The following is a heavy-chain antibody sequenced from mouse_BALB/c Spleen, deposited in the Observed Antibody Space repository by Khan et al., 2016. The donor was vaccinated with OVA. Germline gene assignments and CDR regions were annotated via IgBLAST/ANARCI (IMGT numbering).Heavy chain of an antibody. CDR3: ARNYDYDEGLAY. CDR2: IWSGGST. Sequence: QVQLKQSGPGLVQPSQSLSITCTVSGFSLTRYGVHWVRQSPGKGLEWLGVIWSGGSTDYNAAFISRLSISKDNSKSQVFFKMSSLQANDTAIYXCARNYDYDEGLAYWGQGTLVTVSA. J-gene: IGHJ3*01. V-gene: IGHV2-2*02. D-gene: IGHD2-4*01. CDR1: GFSLTRYG.